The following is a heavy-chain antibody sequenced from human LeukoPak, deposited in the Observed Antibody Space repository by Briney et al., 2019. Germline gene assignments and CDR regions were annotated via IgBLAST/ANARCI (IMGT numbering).Heavy chain of an antibody. CDR2: IRYDGSNK. V-gene: IGHV3-30*02. D-gene: IGHD4-17*01. CDR3: AITRGPHYDDYYGEDY. CDR1: GFTFSSYG. J-gene: IGHJ4*02. Sequence: GGSLRLSCAASGFTFSSYGMHWVRQAPGKGLEWVAFIRYDGSNKYYADSVKGRFTISRDNSKNTLYLQMNSLRAEDTAVYYCAITRGPHYDDYYGEDYWGQGTLVTVSS.